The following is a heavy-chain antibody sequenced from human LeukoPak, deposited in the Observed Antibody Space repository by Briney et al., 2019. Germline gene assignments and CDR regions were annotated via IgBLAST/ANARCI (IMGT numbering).Heavy chain of an antibody. Sequence: ASVKVSCKASGYTFTGYYMHWVRQAPGQGLEWMGWINPNSGGTNYAQKFQGRVTMTTDTSTSTAYMELRSLRSDDTAVYYCARDGGEGYSPHVWGQGTLVTVSS. D-gene: IGHD3-16*01. CDR1: GYTFTGYY. J-gene: IGHJ4*02. CDR2: INPNSGGT. CDR3: ARDGGEGYSPHV. V-gene: IGHV1-2*02.